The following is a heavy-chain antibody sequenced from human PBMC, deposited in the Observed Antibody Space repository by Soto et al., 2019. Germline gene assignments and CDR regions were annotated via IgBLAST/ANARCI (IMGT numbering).Heavy chain of an antibody. CDR2: IWYDGSNK. D-gene: IGHD1-26*01. V-gene: IGHV3-33*01. CDR3: ARGVGQASYYMDV. CDR1: GFTFSSYG. Sequence: QVQLVGSGGGVVQPGRSLRLSCAASGFTFSSYGMHWVRQAPGKGLEWVAVIWYDGSNKYYADSVKGRFTISRDNSKNTLYLQMNSLRAEDTAVYYCARGVGQASYYMDVWGKGTTATVSS. J-gene: IGHJ6*03.